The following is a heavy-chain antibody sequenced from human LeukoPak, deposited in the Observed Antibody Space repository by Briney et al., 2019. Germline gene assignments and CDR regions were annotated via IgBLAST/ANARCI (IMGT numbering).Heavy chain of an antibody. CDR3: ASSSSGSYYNGFDI. CDR2: IFYSGST. J-gene: IGHJ3*02. Sequence: SETLSLTCSVSAGSIRNYYWTWLRQPPGKGLEWIGYIFYSGSTNYNPSLKSRVTISLDTSKNHFSLKLNSVTAADTAVYYCASSSSGSYYNGFDIWGQGTMVTVAS. CDR1: AGSIRNYY. V-gene: IGHV4-59*01. D-gene: IGHD3-10*01.